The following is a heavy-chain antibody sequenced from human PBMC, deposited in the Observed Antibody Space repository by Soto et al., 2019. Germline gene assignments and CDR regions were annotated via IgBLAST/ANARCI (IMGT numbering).Heavy chain of an antibody. Sequence: QVQLVESGGGVVQPGGSLRLSCAASGFTFSSYGMHWVRQAPGKGLEWVAAIWYDGSNKYYADSVKGRFTISRDQSKNTLSLQMNSLRAEDTSVYYCARDGVLRFLEWSHSGTYYYYYMDVWGKGTTVTVSS. V-gene: IGHV3-33*01. D-gene: IGHD3-3*01. CDR2: IWYDGSNK. CDR1: GFTFSSYG. J-gene: IGHJ6*03. CDR3: ARDGVLRFLEWSHSGTYYYYYMDV.